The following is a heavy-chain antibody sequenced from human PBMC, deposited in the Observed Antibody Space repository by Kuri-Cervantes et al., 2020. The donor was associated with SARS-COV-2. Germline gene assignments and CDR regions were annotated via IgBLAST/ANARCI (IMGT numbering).Heavy chain of an antibody. V-gene: IGHV3-30-3*01. CDR1: GFTFSSYA. Sequence: GGSLRLSCAASGFTFSSYAMHWVRQAPGKGLEWVAVISYDGSNKYYADSVKGRFTISRDNSKNTLYLQMNSLRAEDTAVYYRARDAYYYDSSGYFAILSAFDIWGQGTMVTVSS. J-gene: IGHJ3*02. CDR3: ARDAYYYDSSGYFAILSAFDI. CDR2: ISYDGSNK. D-gene: IGHD3-22*01.